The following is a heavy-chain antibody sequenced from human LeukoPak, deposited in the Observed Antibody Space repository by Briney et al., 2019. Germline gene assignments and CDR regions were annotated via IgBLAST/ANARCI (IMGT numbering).Heavy chain of an antibody. CDR3: ASVYGDSRFFGFDP. J-gene: IGHJ5*02. D-gene: IGHD4-17*01. CDR2: IYYSGST. V-gene: IGHV4-31*03. CDR1: GGSISSGGYY. Sequence: PSETLSLTCTVSGGSISSGGYYWSWIRQHPGKGLEWIGYIYYSGSTYYNPSLKSRVTISVDTSKNQFSLKLSSVTAADTAVYYCASVYGDSRFFGFDPWGQGTLVTVSS.